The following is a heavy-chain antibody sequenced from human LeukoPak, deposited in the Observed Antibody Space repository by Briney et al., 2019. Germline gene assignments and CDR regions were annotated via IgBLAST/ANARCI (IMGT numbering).Heavy chain of an antibody. CDR3: ASGELDSLYYFDY. Sequence: GGSLRLSCAASGFTFSTYLMHWVRQAPGKGLVWVSRIHGDGISTTYADSVKGRFTISRDNAKNTLYLQMNSLRAGDTAVYFCASGELDSLYYFDYWGQGTLVTVSS. CDR2: IHGDGIST. CDR1: GFTFSTYL. D-gene: IGHD1-1*01. V-gene: IGHV3-74*01. J-gene: IGHJ4*02.